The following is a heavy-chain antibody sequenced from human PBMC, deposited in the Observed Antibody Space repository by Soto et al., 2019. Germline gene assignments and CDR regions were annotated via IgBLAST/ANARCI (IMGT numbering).Heavy chain of an antibody. V-gene: IGHV4-39*01. CDR2: IFYSGSI. CDR3: ARQERWRVAIDY. D-gene: IGHD2-15*01. CDR1: GGSISSSSYW. Sequence: QLQLQESGPGLVKPSETLSLTCTVSGGSISSSSYWWGWIRQPPGKGLEWIGSIFYSGSIYYTPSLKSRVTMSVDTSETQFSLKLSSVTAADTAVYYCARQERWRVAIDYWGQGTLVTVSS. J-gene: IGHJ4*02.